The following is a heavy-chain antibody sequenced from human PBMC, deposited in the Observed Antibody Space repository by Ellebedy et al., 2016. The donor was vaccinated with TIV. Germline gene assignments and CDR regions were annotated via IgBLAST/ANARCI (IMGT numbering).Heavy chain of an antibody. CDR2: ISYDGSRK. D-gene: IGHD6-19*01. J-gene: IGHJ4*02. V-gene: IGHV3-30-3*01. CDR1: RFTFNSCA. CDR3: ARDLDKSSGGYRGGAY. Sequence: PGGSLRLSCAPSRFTFNSCAMHWVRQAPGKGLEWVAVISYDGSRKYYADSVKGRFTIPRDNSMPTLYLEMNSLRAEDTAVYYCARDLDKSSGGYRGGAYWGQGTLVTVSS.